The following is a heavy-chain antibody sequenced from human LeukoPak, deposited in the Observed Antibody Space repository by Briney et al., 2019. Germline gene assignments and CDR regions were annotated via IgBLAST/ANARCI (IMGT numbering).Heavy chain of an antibody. CDR1: GFTFNNYP. J-gene: IGHJ4*02. CDR2: IRPSDGST. Sequence: RGSVRLSCVASGFTFNNYPMTWVRQAPGKGLEWVSAIRPSDGSTFYADSVMGRFTISRDSSKNTLYLQMNSLRVEDTALYYCAKLTSGWFEDFWGQGTLVTVSS. CDR3: AKLTSGWFEDF. V-gene: IGHV3-23*01. D-gene: IGHD6-19*01.